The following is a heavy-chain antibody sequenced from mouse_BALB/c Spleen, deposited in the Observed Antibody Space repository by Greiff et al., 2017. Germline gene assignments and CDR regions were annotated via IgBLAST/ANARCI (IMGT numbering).Heavy chain of an antibody. CDR3: TRWDYDYSAWFAY. Sequence: QVQLQQTGAELVRPGASVKLSCKASGYTFTSYWINWVKQRPGQGLEWIGNIYPSDSYTNYNQKFKDKATLTVDKSSSTAYMQLSSPTSEDSAVYYCTRWDYDYSAWFAYWGQGTLVTVSA. CDR2: IYPSDSYT. J-gene: IGHJ3*01. CDR1: GYTFTSYW. V-gene: IGHV1-69*02. D-gene: IGHD2-4*01.